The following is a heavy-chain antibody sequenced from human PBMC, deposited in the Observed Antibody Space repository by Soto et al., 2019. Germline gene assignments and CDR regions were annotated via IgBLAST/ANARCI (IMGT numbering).Heavy chain of an antibody. Sequence: EVQLVESGGGLVKPGGSLRLSCTASGFTFNRSTMNWVRQAPGKGPEWVSSITSDSGDIKYADSVRGRFTISRDNTKNSLYQQMSSLRAEDTAVSYCARASEGEFWSGYYYGMAVWGKGTTVTASP. CDR1: GFTFNRST. J-gene: IGHJ6*04. D-gene: IGHD3-3*01. CDR3: ARASEGEFWSGYYYGMAV. V-gene: IGHV3-21*02. CDR2: ITSDSGDI.